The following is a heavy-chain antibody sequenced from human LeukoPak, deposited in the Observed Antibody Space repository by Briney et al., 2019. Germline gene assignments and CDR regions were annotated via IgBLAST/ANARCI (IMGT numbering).Heavy chain of an antibody. J-gene: IGHJ6*03. CDR2: IFSYNGQT. D-gene: IGHD2-15*01. V-gene: IGHV1-18*01. CDR1: GHTDNTYG. CDR3: ANVAKGRYFFYYMDV. Sequence: GASVKVSCKASGHTDNTYGFSWVRQAPGQGLEGIGWIFSYNGQTKYANKFQGRVTMTTDTSKTIAYMELRSLRSDDTAVYFCANVAKGRYFFYYMDVWGKGTTVTVS.